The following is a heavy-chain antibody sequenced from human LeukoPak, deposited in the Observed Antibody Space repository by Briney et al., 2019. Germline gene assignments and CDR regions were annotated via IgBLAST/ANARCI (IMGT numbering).Heavy chain of an antibody. CDR2: TRNKANSYTT. CDR3: ARVNTAMTFDY. CDR1: GFTFSDHY. V-gene: IGHV3-72*01. D-gene: IGHD5-18*01. Sequence: GGSLRLSCAASGFTFSDHYMDWVRQAPGKGLEWVGRTRNKANSYTTEYAASVKGRFTISRDDSKNSLYLQMNSLKTEDTAVYYCARVNTAMTFDYWGQGTLVTVSS. J-gene: IGHJ4*02.